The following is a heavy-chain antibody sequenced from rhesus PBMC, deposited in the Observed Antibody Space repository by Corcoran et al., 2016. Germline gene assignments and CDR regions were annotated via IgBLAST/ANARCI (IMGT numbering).Heavy chain of an antibody. CDR1: GASISSNW. CDR2: SNGNSGST. J-gene: IGHJ4*01. Sequence: QVQLQESGPGLVKPSETLSLTCTVSGASISSNWWSWIRQPPGKGLDWIGESNGNSGSTNYNPSLKSRVTMSKDASKNQFSLKLSAVTAADTAVYYCARARYSSGWDYWGQGVLVTVSS. V-gene: IGHV4-80*01. D-gene: IGHD6-31*01. CDR3: ARARYSSGWDY.